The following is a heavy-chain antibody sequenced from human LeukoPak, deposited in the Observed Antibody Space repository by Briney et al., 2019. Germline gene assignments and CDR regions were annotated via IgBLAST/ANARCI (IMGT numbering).Heavy chain of an antibody. CDR2: IYSGGST. CDR1: GFTVSSNY. J-gene: IGHJ3*02. Sequence: GGSLRLSCAAPGFTVSSNYMSWVRQAPGKGLEWVSVIYSGGSTYYADSVKGRFTISRHNSKNTLYLQMNSLRAEDTAVYYCARDSGYDHGAFDIWGQGTMVTVSS. V-gene: IGHV3-53*04. D-gene: IGHD5-12*01. CDR3: ARDSGYDHGAFDI.